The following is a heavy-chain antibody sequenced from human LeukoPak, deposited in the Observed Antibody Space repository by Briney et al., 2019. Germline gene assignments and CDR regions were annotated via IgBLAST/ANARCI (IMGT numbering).Heavy chain of an antibody. Sequence: SETLSLTCTVSGDSISSFYWTWIRQPAGKGLEWIGRISGSGTITYNPALQSRLTISIDTSKNQFSLKLMSVTAADTAVYYCARDSGTTGEVKFDPWGQGTLVTVSS. CDR1: GDSISSFY. CDR2: ISGSGTI. V-gene: IGHV4-4*07. CDR3: ARDSGTTGEVKFDP. J-gene: IGHJ5*02. D-gene: IGHD3-10*01.